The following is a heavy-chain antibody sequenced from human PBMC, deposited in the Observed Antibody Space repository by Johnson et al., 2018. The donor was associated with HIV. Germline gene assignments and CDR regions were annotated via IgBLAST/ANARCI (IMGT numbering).Heavy chain of an antibody. CDR3: AKGSKWEPRDAFDI. V-gene: IGHV3-9*01. J-gene: IGHJ3*02. CDR2: ISWNSGSI. D-gene: IGHD1-26*01. CDR1: GFTFDDYA. Sequence: VQLVESGGGLVQPGRSLRLSCAASGFTFDDYAMHWVRQAPGKGLEWVSGISWNSGSIGYADSVKGRFTISRDNAKNSLYLQMNSLRAEDTALYYCAKGSKWEPRDAFDIWGQGTMVTGSS.